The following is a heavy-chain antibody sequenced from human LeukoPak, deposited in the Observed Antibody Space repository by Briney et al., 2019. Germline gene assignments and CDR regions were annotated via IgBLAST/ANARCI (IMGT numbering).Heavy chain of an antibody. CDR3: ARGSYHFWSGNYSNMAWFDP. CDR1: GGSFSGYY. CDR2: INRTGGS. Sequence: ASETLSLTCAVYGGSFSGYYWSWIRQPPGKGLEWIGEINRTGGSNYNPSLKSRVTMSVDTSKNQFSLKLSSVTAADTAVYYCARGSYHFWSGNYSNMAWFDPWGQGTLVTVSS. J-gene: IGHJ5*02. V-gene: IGHV4-34*01. D-gene: IGHD3-3*01.